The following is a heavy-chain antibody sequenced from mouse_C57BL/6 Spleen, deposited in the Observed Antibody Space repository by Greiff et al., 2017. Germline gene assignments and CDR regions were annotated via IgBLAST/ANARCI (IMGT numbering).Heavy chain of an antibody. J-gene: IGHJ1*03. D-gene: IGHD1-1*01. V-gene: IGHV2-2*01. CDR3: ARNRGYYGRGYFDV. Sequence: VMLVESGPGLVQPSQSLSITCTASGFSLTSYGVHWVRQSPGKGLEWLGVIWSGGSTDFNAAFISRLSISTDNSKSQFFFKMNSLQADDTAIYYCARNRGYYGRGYFDVWGTGTTVTVSS. CDR2: IWSGGST. CDR1: GFSLTSYG.